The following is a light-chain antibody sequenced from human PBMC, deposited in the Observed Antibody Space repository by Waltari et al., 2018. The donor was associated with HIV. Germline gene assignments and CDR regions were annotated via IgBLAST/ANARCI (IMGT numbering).Light chain of an antibody. Sequence: QSVLTQPPSASGTTGQRVTISCSGTSSNIGSNTVNSYQQLPGTAPKLLIFSNKQRPSGVPDRFSGSKSGTSSSLAISGLQSEDEADYYCAAWDDSLNGPVFGRGTKLTVL. CDR1: SSNIGSNT. CDR3: AAWDDSLNGPV. V-gene: IGLV1-44*01. J-gene: IGLJ3*02. CDR2: SNK.